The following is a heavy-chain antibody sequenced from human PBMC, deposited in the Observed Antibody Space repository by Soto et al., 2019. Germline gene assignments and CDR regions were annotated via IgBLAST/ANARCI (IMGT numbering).Heavy chain of an antibody. J-gene: IGHJ4*02. CDR2: IYWDDDK. CDR1: GFSLSTSGVG. CDR3: LYREETQRGRYSFDS. D-gene: IGHD2-21*01. Sequence: SGPTLVNPTQTLTLTCTFSGFSLSTSGVGVGWIRQPPGKALEWLALIYWDDDKRYSPSLKSRLAITQDTSKNQVVLTMTNVDPVETATYYCLYREETQRGRYSFDSWGQGTLVPVS. V-gene: IGHV2-5*02.